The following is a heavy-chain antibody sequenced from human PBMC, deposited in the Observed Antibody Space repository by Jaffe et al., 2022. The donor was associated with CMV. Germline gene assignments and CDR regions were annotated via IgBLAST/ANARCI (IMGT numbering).Heavy chain of an antibody. V-gene: IGHV3-43*01. CDR3: AKDMYRYYYGSGTYPGY. J-gene: IGHJ4*02. CDR2: ISWDGGST. CDR1: GFTFDDYT. D-gene: IGHD3-10*01. Sequence: EVQLVESGGVVVQPGGSLRLSCAASGFTFDDYTMHWVRQAPGKGLEWVSLISWDGGSTYYADSVKGRFTISRDNSKNSLYLQMNSLRTEDTALYYCAKDMYRYYYGSGTYPGYWGQGTLVTVSS.